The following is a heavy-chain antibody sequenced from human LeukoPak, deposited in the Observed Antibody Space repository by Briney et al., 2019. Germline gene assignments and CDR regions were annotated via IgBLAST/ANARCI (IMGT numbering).Heavy chain of an antibody. Sequence: GGSQSLSCVAWILLFSHLDMIWTRQAPGKGLEWISHISSSAGTIFYADSVEGRFTVSRDNTKNSLYLQMNALRADDTAVYYCARTIGTGPLGHFDYWGQGTLVTVSS. J-gene: IGHJ4*02. V-gene: IGHV3-11*01. CDR3: ARTIGTGPLGHFDY. CDR2: ISSSAGTI. CDR1: ILLFSHLD. D-gene: IGHD3/OR15-3a*01.